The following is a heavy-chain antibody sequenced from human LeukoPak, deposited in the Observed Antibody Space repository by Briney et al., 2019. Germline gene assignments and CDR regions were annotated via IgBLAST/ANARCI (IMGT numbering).Heavy chain of an antibody. Sequence: GGSLRLSCAASGFTFSSYAMHWVRQAPGKGLEWVAVISYDGSNKYYADSVKGRFTISRDNSKNTLYLQMNSLRAEDTAVYYCARVSNGYGYAFDIWGQGTMVTVSS. CDR2: ISYDGSNK. J-gene: IGHJ3*02. CDR1: GFTFSSYA. CDR3: ARVSNGYGYAFDI. D-gene: IGHD5-18*01. V-gene: IGHV3-30*04.